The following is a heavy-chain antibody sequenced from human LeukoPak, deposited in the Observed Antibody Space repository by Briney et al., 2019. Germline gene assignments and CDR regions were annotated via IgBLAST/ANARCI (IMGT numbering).Heavy chain of an antibody. CDR1: GYTFTSYG. CDR2: ISPYNGNT. D-gene: IGHD1-14*01. CDR3: ARDLHRDYMDV. V-gene: IGHV1-18*01. Sequence: ASVKVSCTASGYTFTSYGINWVLPAPGPGLEWMGWISPYNGNTNYAQNFQGRVTMTTDTSTSTACMDLRSLRSDDTAVYYCARDLHRDYMDVWGKGTTVTVS. J-gene: IGHJ6*03.